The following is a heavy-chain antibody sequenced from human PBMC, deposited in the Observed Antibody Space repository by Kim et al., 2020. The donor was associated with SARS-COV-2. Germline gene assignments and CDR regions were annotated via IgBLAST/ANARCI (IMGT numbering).Heavy chain of an antibody. V-gene: IGHV3-33*01. Sequence: GGSLRLSCAASGFTFSSYGMHWVRQAPGKGLEWVAVIWYDGSNKYYADSVKGRFTISRDNSKNTLYLQMNSLRAEDTAVYYCARDGKGRYFDWLSRSPYGMDVWGQGTTVTVSS. CDR3: ARDGKGRYFDWLSRSPYGMDV. CDR2: IWYDGSNK. J-gene: IGHJ6*02. D-gene: IGHD3-9*01. CDR1: GFTFSSYG.